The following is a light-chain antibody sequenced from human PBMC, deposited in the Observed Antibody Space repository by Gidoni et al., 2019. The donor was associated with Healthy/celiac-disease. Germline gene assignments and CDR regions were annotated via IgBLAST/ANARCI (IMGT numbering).Light chain of an antibody. CDR2: DAS. V-gene: IGKV3-11*01. J-gene: IGKJ4*01. CDR3: QQRSNWPLT. CDR1: QSVSSY. Sequence: ESVLTQSPATLSLSPGERATLSCRASQSVSSYLAWYQQKPGQAPRLLIYDASNRATGIPARFSGSGSGTDFTLSISCLEPEDFAVYSCQQRSNWPLTFGGGTKVEI.